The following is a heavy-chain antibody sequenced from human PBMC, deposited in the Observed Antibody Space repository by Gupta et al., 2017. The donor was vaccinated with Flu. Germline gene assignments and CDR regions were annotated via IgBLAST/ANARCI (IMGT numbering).Heavy chain of an antibody. V-gene: IGHV1-18*01. CDR1: GYTFTSYG. D-gene: IGHD2-15*01. Sequence: QVQLVQSGAEVKKPGASVKVSCKASGYTFTSYGISWVRQAPGQGLEWMGWISAYNGNTNYAQKLQGRVTMTTDTSTSTAYMELRSLRSDDTAVYYCAREVADIVVVVAADYYYGMDVWGQGTTVTVSS. CDR3: AREVADIVVVVAADYYYGMDV. J-gene: IGHJ6*02. CDR2: ISAYNGNT.